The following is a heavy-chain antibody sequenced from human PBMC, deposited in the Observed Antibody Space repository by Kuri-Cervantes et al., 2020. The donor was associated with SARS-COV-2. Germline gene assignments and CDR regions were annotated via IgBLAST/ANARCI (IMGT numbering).Heavy chain of an antibody. CDR3: ARDIVVVVAATDYYYYGMEV. CDR1: GYTFTGYY. CDR2: IIPILGIA. J-gene: IGHJ6*02. V-gene: IGHV1-18*04. Sequence: ASVKVSCKASGYTFTGYYMHWVRQAPGQGLEWMGWIIPILGIANYAQKLQGRVTMTTDTSTSTAYMELRSLRSDDTAVYYCARDIVVVVAATDYYYYGMEVWGQGTTVTVSS. D-gene: IGHD2-15*01.